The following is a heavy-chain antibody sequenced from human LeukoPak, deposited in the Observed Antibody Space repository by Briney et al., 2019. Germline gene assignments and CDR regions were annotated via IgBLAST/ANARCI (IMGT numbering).Heavy chain of an antibody. CDR3: ARVPWDYGDYIEYFQH. J-gene: IGHJ1*01. CDR2: IIPIFGTA. D-gene: IGHD4-17*01. V-gene: IGHV1-69*13. Sequence: GASVKVSCKASGGTFSSYAISWVRQAPGQGLEWMGGIIPIFGTANYAQKFQGRVTITADESTSTAYMELRSLRSDDTAVYYCARVPWDYGDYIEYFQHWGQGTLVTVSS. CDR1: GGTFSSYA.